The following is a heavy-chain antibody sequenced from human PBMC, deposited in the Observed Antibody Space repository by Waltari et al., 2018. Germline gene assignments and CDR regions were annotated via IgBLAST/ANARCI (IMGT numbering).Heavy chain of an antibody. CDR1: GGSINGFS. CDR2: IYSSGST. CDR3: ARDLREGQMSNYYYYYVIDV. V-gene: IGHV4-4*07. Sequence: QVQLQETGPGLVKPSETLSLTCTVSGGSINGFSWSWIRQSAGKGLEWIGRIYSSGSTNYNSSLKRRVTISVDKSKNQFSLKLMSVTAADTAVYYCARDLREGQMSNYYYYYVIDVWGRGTTVTVSS. J-gene: IGHJ6*02.